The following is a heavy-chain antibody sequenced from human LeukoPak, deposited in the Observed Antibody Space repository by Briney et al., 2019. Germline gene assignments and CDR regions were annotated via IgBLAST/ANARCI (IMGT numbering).Heavy chain of an antibody. Sequence: TSETLSLTCAVYGGSFSFHSWTWIRQPPGKGLEWIGEINHRGSTDYSSSLKSRVTISVDTSKNQFSLMLSSVTAADTAVYYCARGETARLPYFSYWGQGTLVTVSS. J-gene: IGHJ4*02. V-gene: IGHV4-34*01. CDR2: INHRGST. CDR3: ARGETARLPYFSY. CDR1: GGSFSFHS. D-gene: IGHD6-6*01.